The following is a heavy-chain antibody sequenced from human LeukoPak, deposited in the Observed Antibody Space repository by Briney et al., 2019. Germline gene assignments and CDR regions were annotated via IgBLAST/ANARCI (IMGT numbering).Heavy chain of an antibody. J-gene: IGHJ4*02. V-gene: IGHV3-23*01. CDR2: VSDSGGST. CDR3: AKAFGFGELPGGY. D-gene: IGHD3-10*01. Sequence: GGSLRLSCAASGFTFSSYAMSWVRQAPGKGLEWVSSVSDSGGSTYYADSVKGRFTISRDNPKNTLYLQMNSLRVEDTAVYYCAKAFGFGELPGGYWGQGTLVTVSS. CDR1: GFTFSSYA.